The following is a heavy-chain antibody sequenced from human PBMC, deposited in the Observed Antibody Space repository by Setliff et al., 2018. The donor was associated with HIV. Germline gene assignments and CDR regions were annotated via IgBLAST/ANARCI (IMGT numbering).Heavy chain of an antibody. CDR3: ANSYSASGNYHYYDYLDV. D-gene: IGHD3-10*01. V-gene: IGHV3-30*02. J-gene: IGHJ6*03. Sequence: GGSLRLSCAASGFSFSDYGMHWVRQAPGKGLGWVAFIWYDGNNIKYADSVKGRFTISRDNSKNTLYLQMNSLRIEDSGAYYCANSYSASGNYHYYDYLDVWSKGTTVTVSS. CDR1: GFSFSDYG. CDR2: IWYDGNNI.